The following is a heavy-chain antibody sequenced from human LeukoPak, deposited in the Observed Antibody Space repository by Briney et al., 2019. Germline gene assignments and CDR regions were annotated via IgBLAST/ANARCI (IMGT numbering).Heavy chain of an antibody. V-gene: IGHV4-34*01. D-gene: IGHD2-2*01. CDR3: ARNRRSSTSCCVDY. CDR2: INHSGST. CDR1: GGSFSGYY. J-gene: IGHJ4*02. Sequence: SETLSLTCAVYGGSFSGYYWSWIRQPPGKGLEWIGEINHSGSTNYNPSLKSRVTISVDTSKNQFSLKLSSVTAADTAVYYCARNRRSSTSCCVDYWGQGTLVTVSS.